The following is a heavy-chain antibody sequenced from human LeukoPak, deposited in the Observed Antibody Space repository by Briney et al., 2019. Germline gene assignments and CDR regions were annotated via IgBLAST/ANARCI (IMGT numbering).Heavy chain of an antibody. CDR1: GFTFSIYA. CDR3: ARDLGYSYGYLGSYYGMDV. Sequence: GGSLRLSCAASGFTFSIYAMSWVRQAPGKGLEWVSSISGTSGNTYYADSVKGRFTISRDNSKNTLYLQMNSLRAEDTAVYYCARDLGYSYGYLGSYYGMDVWGQGTTVTVSS. D-gene: IGHD5-18*01. CDR2: ISGTSGNT. V-gene: IGHV3-23*01. J-gene: IGHJ6*02.